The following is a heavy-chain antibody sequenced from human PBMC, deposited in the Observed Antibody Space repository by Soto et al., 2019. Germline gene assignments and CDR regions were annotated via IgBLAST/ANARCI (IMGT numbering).Heavy chain of an antibody. J-gene: IGHJ4*02. Sequence: PSQTLSLTCAISGDSVSSISVAWNWIRQSPARGLEWLGRTYYRSKWYNDFAVSVKSRITINPDSSKNQFSLHMNSVTPEDTAVYYCMTEYKGYWGQGTPVTVSS. CDR1: GDSVSSISVA. V-gene: IGHV6-1*01. D-gene: IGHD1-20*01. CDR3: MTEYKGY. CDR2: TYYRSKWYN.